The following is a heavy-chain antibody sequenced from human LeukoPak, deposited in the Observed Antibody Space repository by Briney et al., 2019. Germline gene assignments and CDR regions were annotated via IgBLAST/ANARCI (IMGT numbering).Heavy chain of an antibody. V-gene: IGHV3-30*03. CDR1: GFTFSSYG. CDR3: ARDTDDFQGLDI. Sequence: PGGSLRLSCAASGFTFSSYGMHWVRQAPGKGLEWVTVISYDGSNKYYADSVKGRFTISRDNSKNTLYLQMNSLRAEDTAVYYCARDTDDFQGLDIWGQGTRVTVS. D-gene: IGHD3-3*01. J-gene: IGHJ3*02. CDR2: ISYDGSNK.